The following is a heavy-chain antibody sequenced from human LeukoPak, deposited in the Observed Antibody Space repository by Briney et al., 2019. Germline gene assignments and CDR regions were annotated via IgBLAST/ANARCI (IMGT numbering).Heavy chain of an antibody. CDR2: ISGNGGRT. J-gene: IGHJ4*02. V-gene: IGHV3-23*01. CDR1: GFTFSNFA. Sequence: GGSLRLSCVASGFTFSNFAMSWVRQARGKGLEWVSFISGNGGRTYYADSVKGRVSISRDTSKNTLYLQMNSLRAEDTAVYYCAKDLKISSSWCDFDYWGQGTLVTVSS. CDR3: AKDLKISSSWCDFDY. D-gene: IGHD6-13*01.